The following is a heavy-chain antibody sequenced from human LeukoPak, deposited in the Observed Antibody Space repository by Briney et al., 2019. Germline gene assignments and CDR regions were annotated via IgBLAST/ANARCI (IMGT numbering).Heavy chain of an antibody. CDR1: GVSISSYY. CDR2: IYHSGST. J-gene: IGHJ4*02. Sequence: SETLSLTCTVSGVSISSYYWSWIRQPPGKGLEWIGYIYHSGSTNYNPSLKSRVTISVDTSKNQFSLKLSSVTAADTAVYYCARSLPAATFFDSWGQGTLVTVSS. CDR3: ARSLPAATFFDS. D-gene: IGHD2-15*01. V-gene: IGHV4-59*12.